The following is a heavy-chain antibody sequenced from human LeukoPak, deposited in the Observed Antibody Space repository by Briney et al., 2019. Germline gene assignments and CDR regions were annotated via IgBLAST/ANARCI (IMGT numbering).Heavy chain of an antibody. D-gene: IGHD6-19*01. CDR1: GGSISSYY. CDR3: ASVAGAGFDY. V-gene: IGHV4-59*12. J-gene: IGHJ4*02. CDR2: IYYSGST. Sequence: SQTLSLTCTVSGGSISSYYWSWIRQPPGKGLEWIGYIYYSGSTNYNPSLKSRVTISVDTSKNQFSLKLSSVTAADTAVYYCASVAGAGFDYWGQGTLVTVSS.